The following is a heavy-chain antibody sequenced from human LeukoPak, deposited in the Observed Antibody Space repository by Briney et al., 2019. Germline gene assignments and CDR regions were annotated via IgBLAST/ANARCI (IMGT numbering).Heavy chain of an antibody. V-gene: IGHV4-39*01. D-gene: IGHD3-10*01. CDR1: GVSISSSNSY. CDR2: IYYSGNT. Sequence: SETLSLTCTVSGVSISSSNSYWGWIRQPPGKGLEWIGSIYYSGNTYYNASLKSQVSISIDMSKNQFSLKLTSVTAADTAVYYCVRQTGSGLFILPGGQGTLVTVSS. CDR3: VRQTGSGLFILP. J-gene: IGHJ4*02.